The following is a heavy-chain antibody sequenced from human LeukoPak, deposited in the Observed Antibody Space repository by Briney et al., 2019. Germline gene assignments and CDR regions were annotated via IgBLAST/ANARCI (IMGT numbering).Heavy chain of an antibody. Sequence: GASVKVSCKASGYTFTSYDINWVRQATGQGLEWMGWMNPNSGNTGYAQKFRGRVTMTRNTSISTAYMELSSLRSEDTAVYYCARYSYGWPYYYYMDVWGKGTTVTISS. D-gene: IGHD5-18*01. V-gene: IGHV1-8*01. CDR2: MNPNSGNT. CDR1: GYTFTSYD. CDR3: ARYSYGWPYYYYMDV. J-gene: IGHJ6*03.